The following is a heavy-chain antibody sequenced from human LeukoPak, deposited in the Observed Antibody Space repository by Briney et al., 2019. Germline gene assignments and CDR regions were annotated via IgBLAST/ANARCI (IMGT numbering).Heavy chain of an antibody. D-gene: IGHD3-22*01. Sequence: LPGRSLRLSCAASGFTFSSYAMHWVRQAPGKGLEWVAVISYDGSNKYYADSVKGRFTISRDNSKNTLYLQMNSLRAEDTAVYYCARDPDMIAYYYYGMDVWGQGTTVTVSS. CDR1: GFTFSSYA. CDR2: ISYDGSNK. CDR3: ARDPDMIAYYYYGMDV. V-gene: IGHV3-30-3*01. J-gene: IGHJ6*02.